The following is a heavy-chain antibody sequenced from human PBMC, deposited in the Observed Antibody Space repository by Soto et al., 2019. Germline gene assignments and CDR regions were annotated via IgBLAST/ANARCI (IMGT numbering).Heavy chain of an antibody. V-gene: IGHV4-4*02. D-gene: IGHD5-12*01. J-gene: IGHJ3*02. CDR2: IYHSGNT. CDR3: ARGGSIEMATISDAFDI. CDR1: GGSISSSNW. Sequence: SETLSLTCAVSGGSISSSNWWSCIRQPPGKGLEWIGEIYHSGNTNYNPSLKSRVTISVDKSKNQFSLKLSSVTAADTAVYYCARGGSIEMATISDAFDIWGQGTMVTVSS.